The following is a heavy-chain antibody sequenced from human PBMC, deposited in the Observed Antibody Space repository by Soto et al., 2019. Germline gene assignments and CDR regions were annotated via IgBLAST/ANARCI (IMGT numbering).Heavy chain of an antibody. V-gene: IGHV3-48*03. CDR1: EVIFSTYE. D-gene: IGHD1-7*01. J-gene: IGHJ4*01. CDR3: ARGPGELELPSYFDQ. CDR2: ISGGGSTV. Sequence: EVQLVESGGGSVQPGGSLRLSCAASEVIFSTYEMNWVCQAPGKGLEWIAYISGGGSTVYYADSLKGRFTIFRDIPKNALYLQMNSMRAEYTAVYYCARGPGELELPSYFDQWGHGTLVTVSS.